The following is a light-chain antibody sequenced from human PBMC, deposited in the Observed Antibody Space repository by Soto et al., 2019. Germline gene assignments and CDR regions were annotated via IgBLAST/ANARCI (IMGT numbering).Light chain of an antibody. V-gene: IGKV3-15*01. CDR1: QSVSSN. CDR3: QQYNEWPPLT. CDR2: GTS. Sequence: EIVMTQSPATLSVSPGERATLSCRSSQSVSSNLAWYHQKPGQAPRLLMYGTSTRATGIPARFSGSGSGTEFTLTISNLQSEDFAVYYCQQYNEWPPLTFGGGTKVDI. J-gene: IGKJ4*01.